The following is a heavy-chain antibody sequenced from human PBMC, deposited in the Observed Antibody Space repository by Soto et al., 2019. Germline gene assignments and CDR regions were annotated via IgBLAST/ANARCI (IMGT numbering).Heavy chain of an antibody. CDR3: ARVTKSGVAYYYYGMDV. Sequence: SETLSLTCTVSGGSISSGGYYWSWIRQHPGKGLEWIGYIYYSGSTYYNPSLKSRVTISVDTSKNQFSLKLSSVTAADTAVYYCARVTKSGVAYYYYGMDVWGQGTTVTVSS. CDR1: GGSISSGGYY. D-gene: IGHD3-3*01. CDR2: IYYSGST. J-gene: IGHJ6*02. V-gene: IGHV4-31*03.